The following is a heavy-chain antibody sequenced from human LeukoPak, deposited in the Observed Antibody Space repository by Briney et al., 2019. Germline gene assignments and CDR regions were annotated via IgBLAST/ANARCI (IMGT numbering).Heavy chain of an antibody. Sequence: PGGSLRLSCAASGFTFSSYGMSWVRQAPGKGLEWVSAISGSSGSAYYADSVKGRFTISRDNSKNTLYLQMNSLRAGDTAVYFCAKGSVAGTLYYYGMDVWGKGTTVTVSS. CDR3: AKGSVAGTLYYYGMDV. J-gene: IGHJ6*04. CDR2: ISGSSGSA. V-gene: IGHV3-23*01. D-gene: IGHD6-19*01. CDR1: GFTFSSYG.